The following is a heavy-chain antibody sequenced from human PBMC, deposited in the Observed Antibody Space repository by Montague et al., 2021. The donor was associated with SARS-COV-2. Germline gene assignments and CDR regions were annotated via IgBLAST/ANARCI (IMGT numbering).Heavy chain of an antibody. CDR1: GFTFSSYG. Sequence: SLRLSCAASGFTFSSYGMHWARQAPGKGLEWVAVIWYDGSNKYYADSVKGRFTISRDNSKNTLYLQMNSLRAEDTAVYYCAKPFYDYIWGSYRQTGYFDYWGQGTLVTVSS. J-gene: IGHJ4*02. CDR2: IWYDGSNK. CDR3: AKPFYDYIWGSYRQTGYFDY. V-gene: IGHV3-33*06. D-gene: IGHD3-16*02.